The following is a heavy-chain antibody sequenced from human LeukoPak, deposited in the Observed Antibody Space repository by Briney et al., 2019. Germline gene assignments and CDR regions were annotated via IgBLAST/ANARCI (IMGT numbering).Heavy chain of an antibody. J-gene: IGHJ6*02. CDR3: ARHRGHNYYDSSGYYRDYYYYYGMDV. D-gene: IGHD3-22*01. CDR2: IYYSGNT. V-gene: IGHV4-59*08. CDR1: GGSINSYY. Sequence: SETLSLTCTVSGGSINSYYWSWIRQPPGKGLEWIGYIYYSGNTNYNPSLKSRVTISVDTSKNHFSLKLSSVTAADTAVYYCARHRGHNYYDSSGYYRDYYYYYGMDVWGQGTTVTVSS.